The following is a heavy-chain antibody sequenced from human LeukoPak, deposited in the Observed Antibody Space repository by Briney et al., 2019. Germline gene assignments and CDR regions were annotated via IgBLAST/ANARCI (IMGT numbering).Heavy chain of an antibody. J-gene: IGHJ4*02. CDR3: ANIVGAATGFDY. CDR1: GYTFTGYY. Sequence: ASVKVSCKASGYTFTGYYMHWVRQAPGQGLEWMGWINPNSGGTNYAHKFQGRVTMTRATSISTAYMELSRLTSDDTAVYYCANIVGAATGFDYWGQGTLVTVSS. D-gene: IGHD1-26*01. CDR2: INPNSGGT. V-gene: IGHV1-2*02.